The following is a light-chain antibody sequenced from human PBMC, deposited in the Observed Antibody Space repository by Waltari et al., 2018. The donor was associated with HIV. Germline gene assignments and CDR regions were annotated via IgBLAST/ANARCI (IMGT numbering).Light chain of an antibody. V-gene: IGKV1-39*01. J-gene: IGKJ3*01. CDR3: QQTYSTPLFT. Sequence: DIQMTQSPSSLSASVGDRVTITCRASQSISSFLNWYQQKPGKVPKLLIYAASSLQSGVPSRFSGSRSGTDFTLTISSLQPEDFATYYCQQTYSTPLFTFGPGTKVGIK. CDR1: QSISSF. CDR2: AAS.